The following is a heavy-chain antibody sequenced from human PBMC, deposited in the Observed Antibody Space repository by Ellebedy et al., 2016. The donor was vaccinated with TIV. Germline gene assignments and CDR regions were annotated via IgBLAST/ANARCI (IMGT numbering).Heavy chain of an antibody. CDR2: INPSGGTT. V-gene: IGHV1-46*01. CDR3: ARGSGTYGGDSGGIFDY. J-gene: IGHJ4*02. CDR1: GYTFTSYY. Sequence: AASVKVSCKTSGYTFTSYYIHWVRQAPGQGLEWMGVINPSGGTTNYAQKFQGRVNMTRDTSTSTAYMDLSSLRSEDTAVYYCARGSGTYGGDSGGIFDYWGQGSLVTVSS. D-gene: IGHD4-23*01.